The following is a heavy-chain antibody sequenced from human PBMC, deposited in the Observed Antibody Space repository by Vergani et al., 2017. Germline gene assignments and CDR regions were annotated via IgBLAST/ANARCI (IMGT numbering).Heavy chain of an antibody. CDR1: GFTFSSYA. CDR3: AKEWVCISTSCYLSPSDAFDI. Sequence: EVQLLESGGGLVQPGGSLRLSCAASGFTFSSYAMSWVRQAPGQGLEWVSAISGSGGSTYYTDSVQGRFTISRDNSKNTRYLQMNSLRAEDTAVYYCAKEWVCISTSCYLSPSDAFDIWGQGTMVTVSS. J-gene: IGHJ3*02. V-gene: IGHV3-23*01. D-gene: IGHD2-2*01. CDR2: ISGSGGST.